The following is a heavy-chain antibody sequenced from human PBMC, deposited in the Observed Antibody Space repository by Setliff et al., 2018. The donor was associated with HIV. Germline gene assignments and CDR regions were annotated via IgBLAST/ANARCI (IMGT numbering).Heavy chain of an antibody. Sequence: EASVKVSCKASGGSFSSYAISWVRQATGQGLEWMGWMNPNSGNTGYAQKFQGSVTMTRNTSISTAYMELSSLRSEDTAVYYCARAPYYYGSGSYDYYFDYWGQGTLVTVSS. J-gene: IGHJ4*02. CDR1: GGSFSSYA. D-gene: IGHD3-10*01. CDR2: MNPNSGNT. V-gene: IGHV1-8*01. CDR3: ARAPYYYGSGSYDYYFDY.